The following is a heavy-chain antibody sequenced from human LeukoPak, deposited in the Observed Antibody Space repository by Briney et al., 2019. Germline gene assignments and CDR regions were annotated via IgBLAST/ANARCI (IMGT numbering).Heavy chain of an antibody. CDR3: ARVPTYYGGNLFDY. J-gene: IGHJ4*02. CDR2: IYYSGST. V-gene: IGHV4-59*01. CDR1: GGSISSYY. D-gene: IGHD4-23*01. Sequence: SETLSLTCTVSGGSISSYYWSWIRQPPGKGLEWIGYIYYSGSTNYNPSLKSRVTISVDTSKNKFSLKLSSVTAADTAVYYCARVPTYYGGNLFDYWGQGTLVTVSS.